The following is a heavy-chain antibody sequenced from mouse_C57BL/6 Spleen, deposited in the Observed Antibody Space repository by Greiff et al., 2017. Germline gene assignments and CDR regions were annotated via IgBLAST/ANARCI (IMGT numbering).Heavy chain of an antibody. CDR1: GYAFSRSW. CDR3: SRSYYYGSSYFDY. Sequence: QVQLKESGPELVKPGASVKISCKASGYAFSRSWMNWVKQRPGKGLEWLGRIYPGGGDTNYNGKFKGQATLTADTSSSTAYMQLSSLTSEDSAVYFCSRSYYYGSSYFDYWGQGTTLTVSS. CDR2: IYPGGGDT. J-gene: IGHJ2*01. D-gene: IGHD1-1*01. V-gene: IGHV1-82*01.